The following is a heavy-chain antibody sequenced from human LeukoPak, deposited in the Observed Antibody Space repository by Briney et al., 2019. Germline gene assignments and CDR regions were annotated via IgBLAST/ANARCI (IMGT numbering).Heavy chain of an antibody. CDR3: AKSPKYYYDSSGFYYYDY. Sequence: GGSLRLSCAASGFTFNNYAMSWVRRAPGKGLEWVSAVSGSGGSTYYADSVKGRFTILRDNSKSTLYLQMNTLRAEDTAVFYCAKSPKYYYDSSGFYYYDYWGQGTLVTVSS. CDR2: VSGSGGST. J-gene: IGHJ4*02. CDR1: GFTFNNYA. D-gene: IGHD3-22*01. V-gene: IGHV3-23*01.